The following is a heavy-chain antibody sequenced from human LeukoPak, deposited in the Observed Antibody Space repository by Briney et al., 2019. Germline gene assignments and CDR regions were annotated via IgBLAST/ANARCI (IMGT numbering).Heavy chain of an antibody. CDR3: ARAGRYYGSGSYYIGY. V-gene: IGHV1-8*03. D-gene: IGHD3-10*01. CDR1: GYTFTSYD. CDR2: MNPNSGNT. J-gene: IGHJ4*02. Sequence: ASVKVSFKASGYTFTSYDINWVRQATGQGLEWMGWMNPNSGNTGYAQKFQGRVTITRNTSISTAYMELSSLRSEDTAVYYCARAGRYYGSGSYYIGYWGQGTLVTVSS.